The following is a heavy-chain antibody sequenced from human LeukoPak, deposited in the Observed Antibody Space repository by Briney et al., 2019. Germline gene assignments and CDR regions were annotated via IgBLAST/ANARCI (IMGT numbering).Heavy chain of an antibody. Sequence: SVKVSCKASGGTFSSYAIGWVRQAPGQGLGWMGRITPIFGTANYAQKFQGRVTITTDESTSTAYMELSSLRSEDTAVYYCARGKYSCSSTSCPALRYWGQGTLVTVSS. CDR3: ARGKYSCSSTSCPALRY. J-gene: IGHJ4*02. CDR2: ITPIFGTA. CDR1: GGTFSSYA. V-gene: IGHV1-69*05. D-gene: IGHD2-2*01.